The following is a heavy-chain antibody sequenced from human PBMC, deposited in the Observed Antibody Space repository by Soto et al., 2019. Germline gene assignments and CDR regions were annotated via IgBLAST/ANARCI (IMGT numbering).Heavy chain of an antibody. V-gene: IGHV3-15*07. CDR1: GFTFSNAW. D-gene: IGHD2-15*01. J-gene: IGHJ4*02. CDR2: IKSKTDGGTT. Sequence: EVQLVESGGGLVKPGGSLRLSCAASGFTFSNAWMNWVRQAPGKGLEWVGRIKSKTDGGTTDYAAPVKGRFTISRADSKNTLYLQMNSVKTEDTAVYYCTTSPGAFCSGGSCYSSLGYWGQGTLVTVSS. CDR3: TTSPGAFCSGGSCYSSLGY.